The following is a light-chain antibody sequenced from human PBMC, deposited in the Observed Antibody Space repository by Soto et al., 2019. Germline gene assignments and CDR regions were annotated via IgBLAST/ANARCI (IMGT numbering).Light chain of an antibody. V-gene: IGKV3D-15*01. Sequence: EIVLTQSPGTLSLSPGERATLSCRASQSVSASHIAWYQQKPGQAPRLLIYGPSNRATGIPDRFSGSGSGTEFTLTISGLQSEDFAVYYCQQYNDWPLTFGGGTKVDI. CDR2: GPS. CDR3: QQYNDWPLT. CDR1: QSVSASH. J-gene: IGKJ4*01.